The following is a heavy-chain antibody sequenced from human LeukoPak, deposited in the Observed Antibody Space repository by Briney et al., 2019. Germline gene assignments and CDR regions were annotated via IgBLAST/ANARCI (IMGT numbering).Heavy chain of an antibody. J-gene: IGHJ4*02. CDR2: MNPNSGGT. Sequence: ASVKVSCKASGYTYTGYYMHWVRQAPGQALEWMGRMNPNSGGTNYAQKFQGRVTMTRDTSISTAYMELSRLRSDDTAVYYCARVDPITGTRYFDYWGQGTLVTVSS. CDR3: ARVDPITGTRYFDY. D-gene: IGHD1-7*01. CDR1: GYTYTGYY. V-gene: IGHV1-2*06.